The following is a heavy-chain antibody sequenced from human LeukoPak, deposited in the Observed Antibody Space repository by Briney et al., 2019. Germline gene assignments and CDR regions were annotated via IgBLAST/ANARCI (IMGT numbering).Heavy chain of an antibody. V-gene: IGHV4-39*01. J-gene: IGHJ2*01. CDR1: GGSISSSSYY. CDR3: ARHGRRVEEKPYWYFDL. D-gene: IGHD1-14*01. CDR2: IYYSGST. Sequence: SETLSLTCTVSGGSISSSSYYWGWIRQPPGKGLEWIGSIYYSGSTYYNPSLKSRVTISVDTSKNQFSLKLSSVTAADTAVYYCARHGRRVEEKPYWYFDLWGRGTLVTVS.